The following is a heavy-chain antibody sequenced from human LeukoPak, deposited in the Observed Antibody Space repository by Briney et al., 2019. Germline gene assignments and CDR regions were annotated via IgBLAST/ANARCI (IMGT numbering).Heavy chain of an antibody. CDR2: VGHNAAGT. D-gene: IGHD5-24*01. CDR3: AKACLVATTPGRGMDV. CDR1: GFTFSDYS. J-gene: IGHJ6*02. Sequence: PGGSLRLSCAASGFTFSDYSMSWVRQAPGQGLEWVAAVGHNAAGTYYADSVKGRFTISRDNSRNTMYLQMNSLTAEDTAVYYCAKACLVATTPGRGMDVWGLGTTVAVSS. V-gene: IGHV3-23*01.